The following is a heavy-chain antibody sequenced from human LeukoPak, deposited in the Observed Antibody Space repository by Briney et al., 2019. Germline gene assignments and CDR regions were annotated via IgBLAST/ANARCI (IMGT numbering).Heavy chain of an antibody. Sequence: ASVKVSFKASGYTFTSYGISWVRQAPGQGLEWMGWISAYNGNTNYAQKLQGRVTMTTDTSTSTAYMELRSLRSDDTAVYYCARDLLAAVASDYWGQGTLVTVSS. V-gene: IGHV1-18*01. CDR1: GYTFTSYG. CDR2: ISAYNGNT. CDR3: ARDLLAAVASDY. J-gene: IGHJ4*02. D-gene: IGHD6-19*01.